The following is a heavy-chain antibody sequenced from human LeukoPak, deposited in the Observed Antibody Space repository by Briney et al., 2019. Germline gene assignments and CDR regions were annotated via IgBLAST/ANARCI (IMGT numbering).Heavy chain of an antibody. J-gene: IGHJ4*02. V-gene: IGHV3-30*18. CDR3: AKDLFAMYYFDY. D-gene: IGHD2-21*01. CDR1: GFTFSSYG. CDR2: ISYDGSNK. Sequence: QPGRSLRLSCAASGFTFSSYGMHWVRQAPGKGPEWVAVISYDGSNKYYADSEKGRFTISRDNSKNTLYLQMNSLRAEDTAVYYCAKDLFAMYYFDYWGQGTLVTVSS.